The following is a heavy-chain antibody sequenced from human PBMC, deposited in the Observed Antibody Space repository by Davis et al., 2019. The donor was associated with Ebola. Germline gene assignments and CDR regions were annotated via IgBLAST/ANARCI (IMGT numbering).Heavy chain of an antibody. D-gene: IGHD2-21*02. Sequence: GGSLRLSCAASGFTFSSSGMQWVRQAPGRGLEWVSYISGSGSTVYYADSVKGRFSISRDNAKNSLYLQMDSLTDEDTAVYYCARGINVVTAMRFDYWGQGTLVTVSS. V-gene: IGHV3-48*02. CDR3: ARGINVVTAMRFDY. CDR1: GFTFSSSG. J-gene: IGHJ4*02. CDR2: ISGSGSTV.